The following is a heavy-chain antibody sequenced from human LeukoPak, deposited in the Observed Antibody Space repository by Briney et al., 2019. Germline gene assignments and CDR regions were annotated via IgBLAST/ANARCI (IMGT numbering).Heavy chain of an antibody. CDR1: GFTFSSYA. D-gene: IGHD3-10*01. V-gene: IGHV3-23*01. Sequence: TGGSLRLSCAASGFTFSSYAMSWVRQAPGKGLEWVSAVSGSAGSTYYADSVKGRFTISRDNSKNTLYLQMSSLRAEDTAVYYCAKETYYYGSGSYWRAFDIWGQGTMVTVSS. CDR3: AKETYYYGSGSYWRAFDI. CDR2: VSGSAGST. J-gene: IGHJ3*02.